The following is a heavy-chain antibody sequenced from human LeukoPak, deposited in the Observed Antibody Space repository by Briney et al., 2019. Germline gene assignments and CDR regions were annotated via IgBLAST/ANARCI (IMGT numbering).Heavy chain of an antibody. CDR2: INPSGGST. D-gene: IGHD1-26*01. J-gene: IGHJ4*02. CDR3: ARELVGATSGFDY. V-gene: IGHV1-46*02. CDR1: GYTFNSYY. Sequence: ASVKVSCKASGYTFNSYYMHWVRQAPEQGLEWMGIINPSGGSTSYAQKFQGRVTMTKDTSTSTVYMELSSLRYEDTAVYYCARELVGATSGFDYWGQETLVSVSS.